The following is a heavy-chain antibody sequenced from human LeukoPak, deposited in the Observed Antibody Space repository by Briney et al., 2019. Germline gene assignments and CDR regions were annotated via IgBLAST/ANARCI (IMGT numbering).Heavy chain of an antibody. D-gene: IGHD3-22*01. CDR3: AREDYYYDSSGYQYYFDY. CDR1: GFTFSNYW. CDR2: INSDGTST. Sequence: GGSLRLSCTASGFTFSNYWMHWVRQAPGKGLVWVSRINSDGTSTTYADSVQGRFTISRDNAKNTLYLQMNSLRAEDTAVYYCAREDYYYDSSGYQYYFDYWGQGTLVTVSS. V-gene: IGHV3-74*01. J-gene: IGHJ4*02.